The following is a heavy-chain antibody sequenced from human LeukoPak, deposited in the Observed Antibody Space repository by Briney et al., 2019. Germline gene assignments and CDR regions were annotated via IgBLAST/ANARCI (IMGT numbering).Heavy chain of an antibody. J-gene: IGHJ4*02. V-gene: IGHV4-31*03. CDR2: IYYSGST. CDR1: GGSISSGGYY. CDR3: AAKTGGSFDY. D-gene: IGHD2-8*02. Sequence: SETLSLTCTVSGGSISSGGYYWSWIRQHPGKGLEWIGCIYYSGSTYYNPSLKSRVTISVDTSKNQFSLKLSSVTAADTAVYYCAAKTGGSFDYWGQGTLVTVSS.